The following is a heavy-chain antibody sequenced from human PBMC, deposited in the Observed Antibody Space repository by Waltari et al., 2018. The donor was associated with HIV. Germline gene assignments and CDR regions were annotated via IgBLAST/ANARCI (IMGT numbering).Heavy chain of an antibody. CDR3: ARDRRWVGTKDVGIDF. D-gene: IGHD1-26*01. CDR2: IHSGGNT. CDR1: GFTVRSHY. J-gene: IGHJ4*02. V-gene: IGHV3-66*01. Sequence: EVQLVESGGGLVQPGESLRLSCAASGFTVRSHYMIWVRQAPGKGLEWVSIIHSGGNTYYTDSVKGRFTISRDNSKNTVFLQMNSLRAGDTAVYYCARDRRWVGTKDVGIDFWGQGTLVKVSS.